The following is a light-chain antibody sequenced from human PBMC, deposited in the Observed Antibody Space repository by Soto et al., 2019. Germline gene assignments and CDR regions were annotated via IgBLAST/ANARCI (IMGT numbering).Light chain of an antibody. V-gene: IGLV2-14*03. Sequence: QSALTQPASVSGSPGQSITISCTGTNSDVGGYNFVSWYQHHPGKAPKLVIYDVTNRPSGVSNRFSGSKSGNTASLTISGLQAEDEAYYFCNSYTSSSTGVFGGGTKLTVL. CDR3: NSYTSSSTGV. CDR1: NSDVGGYNF. J-gene: IGLJ3*02. CDR2: DVT.